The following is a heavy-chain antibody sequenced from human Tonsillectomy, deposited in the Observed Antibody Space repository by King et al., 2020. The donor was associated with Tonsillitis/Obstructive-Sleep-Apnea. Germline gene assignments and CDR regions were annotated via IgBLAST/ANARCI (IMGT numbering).Heavy chain of an antibody. CDR1: GGTFRSYD. CDR2: IIPIFGTA. CDR3: ARSVPTTDYYYNHYIHT. J-gene: IGHJ6*03. V-gene: IGHV1-69*12. Sequence: QLVQSGAEVKKPGSSVKLSCKASGGTFRSYDISWVRQAPGQGRELLGGIIPIFGTANYAQKFQGRVTITADESTSTAYMELSSLRSEDTAVYYCARSVPTTDYYYNHYIHTWTNGTTVTVS. D-gene: IGHD5-12*01.